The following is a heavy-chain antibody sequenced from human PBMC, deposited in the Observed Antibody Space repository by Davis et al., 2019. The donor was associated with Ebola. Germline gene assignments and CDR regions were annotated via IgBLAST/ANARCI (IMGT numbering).Heavy chain of an antibody. Sequence: SSVPDTLLATVRTFGSFAIGCVRQAPGPRLEWMGWIFPIIGIANYAQKFQGRVTITADKSTSTAYMELSSLRSEDTAVYYCAGGYSYGNWFDYWGQGTLVTVSS. D-gene: IGHD5-18*01. CDR1: VRTFGSFA. CDR2: IFPIIGIA. J-gene: IGHJ4*02. CDR3: AGGYSYGNWFDY. V-gene: IGHV1-69*04.